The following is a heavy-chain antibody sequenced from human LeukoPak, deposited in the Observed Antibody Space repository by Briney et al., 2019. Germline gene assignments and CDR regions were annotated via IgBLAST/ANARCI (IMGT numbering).Heavy chain of an antibody. V-gene: IGHV4-4*02. J-gene: IGHJ4*02. CDR3: ARVDNSSSRLYYSDY. CDR2: IYHSGST. Sequence: SGTLSLTCAVSGGSISSSNWWSWVRQPPGKGLEWIGEIYHSGSTNYNPSLKSRVTISVDKSKNQFSLKLSSVTAADTAVYYCARVDNSSSRLYYSDYWGQGTLVTVSS. D-gene: IGHD6-6*01. CDR1: GGSISSSNW.